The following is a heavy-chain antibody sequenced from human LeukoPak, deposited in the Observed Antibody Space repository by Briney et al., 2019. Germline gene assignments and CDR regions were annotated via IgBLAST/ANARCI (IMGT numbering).Heavy chain of an antibody. V-gene: IGHV1-46*01. Sequence: ASVKVSCKASGYTFTSYYMHWVRQAPGQGLEWMGIIKPSGGSTSYAQKFQGRVAMTRDTSTSTVYMELSSLRSEDTAIYYCARGAGESIAARPYYFDYWGQGTLVTVSS. CDR2: IKPSGGST. D-gene: IGHD6-6*01. CDR1: GYTFTSYY. J-gene: IGHJ4*02. CDR3: ARGAGESIAARPYYFDY.